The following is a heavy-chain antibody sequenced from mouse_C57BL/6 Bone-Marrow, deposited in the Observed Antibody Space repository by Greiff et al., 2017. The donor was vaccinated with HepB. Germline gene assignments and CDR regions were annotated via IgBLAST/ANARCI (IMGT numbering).Heavy chain of an antibody. CDR1: GYSFTGYF. CDR2: INPYNGGT. V-gene: IGHV1-20*01. J-gene: IGHJ4*01. D-gene: IGHD2-4*01. CDR3: ARSRYDYDDGRYYAMDD. Sequence: VQLQQSGPELVKPGDSVKISCKASGYSFTGYFMNWVMQSHGKSLEWIGRINPYNGGTFYNQKFKGKATLTVDKSSSTAYMELRSLTSEDSAVYECARSRYDYDDGRYYAMDDWGQGTTVTVSS.